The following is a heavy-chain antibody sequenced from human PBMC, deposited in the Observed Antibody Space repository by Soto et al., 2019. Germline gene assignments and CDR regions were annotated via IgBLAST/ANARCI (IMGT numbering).Heavy chain of an antibody. V-gene: IGHV5-51*01. D-gene: IGHD2-15*01. J-gene: IGHJ6*02. CDR2: IYPGDSDT. CDR3: ARFQKAAASYGLDV. CDR1: GYRFADYV. Sequence: ESLKVSGEFSGYRFADYVIGLVLQMPGKGLEWMGIIYPGDSDTRYSPSFQGQVTISADKSISTAFLQWSTLKASDTAIYFCARFQKAAASYGLDVWGQGTTVTVSS.